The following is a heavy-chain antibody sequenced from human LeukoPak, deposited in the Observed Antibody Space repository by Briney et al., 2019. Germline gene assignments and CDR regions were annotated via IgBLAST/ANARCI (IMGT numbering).Heavy chain of an antibody. Sequence: GGSLRLSCAGSGFVFSDFYINWIRHSPGKGLEWLAYISPDGSYTTYGDSVKGRFVISRDNAKNSVSLQMNSLRVEGTAVYFCASDQVSGVFDYWGQGARVTVS. CDR3: ASDQVSGVFDY. CDR1: GFVFSDFY. J-gene: IGHJ4*02. D-gene: IGHD5/OR15-5a*01. CDR2: ISPDGSYT. V-gene: IGHV3-11*05.